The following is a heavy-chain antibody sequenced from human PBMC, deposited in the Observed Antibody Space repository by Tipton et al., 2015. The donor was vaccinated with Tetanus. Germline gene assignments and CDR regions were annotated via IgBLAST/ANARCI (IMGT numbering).Heavy chain of an antibody. V-gene: IGHV4-30-4*08. CDR1: Y. CDR2: IYYSGST. D-gene: IGHD3-16*01. CDR3: ARDHGITWGGMGYYYGMDV. J-gene: IGHJ6*02. Sequence: YWIGWVRQMPGKGLESIGYIYYSGSTYYNPSLKSRVTISVDTSKNQFSLRLSSVAAADTAVYYCARDHGITWGGMGYYYGMDVWGQGTTVTVSS.